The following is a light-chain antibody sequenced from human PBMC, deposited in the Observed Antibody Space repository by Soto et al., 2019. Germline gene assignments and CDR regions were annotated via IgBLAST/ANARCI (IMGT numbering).Light chain of an antibody. J-gene: IGLJ2*01. CDR1: SSNIGAGYD. CDR2: GNS. V-gene: IGLV1-40*01. CDR3: QSYYSSLSGHVV. Sequence: QSVLTQPPSVSGAPGQRGTISCTWSSSNIGAGYDVHWYQQLPGTAPKLLIYGNSNRPSGVPDRFSGSKSGTSASLAITGLQAEDEADYYCQSYYSSLSGHVVFGGGTKLTVL.